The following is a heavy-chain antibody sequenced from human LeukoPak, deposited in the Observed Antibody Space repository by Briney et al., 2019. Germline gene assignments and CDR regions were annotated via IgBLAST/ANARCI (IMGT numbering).Heavy chain of an antibody. V-gene: IGHV3-30*18. D-gene: IGHD6-13*01. CDR3: AKDQGSSYHYYFDY. CDR1: EFTFNSYG. J-gene: IGHJ4*02. Sequence: PGGSLRLSCAASEFTFNSYGMHWVRQAPGKGLEWVAGISYDGTNKYYADSVKGRFTISRDNFKNTLYLQMNSLRAEDTAVYYCAKDQGSSYHYYFDYWGQGTLVTVSS. CDR2: ISYDGTNK.